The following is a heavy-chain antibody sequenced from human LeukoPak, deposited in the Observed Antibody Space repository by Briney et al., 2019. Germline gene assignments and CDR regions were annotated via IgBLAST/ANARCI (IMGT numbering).Heavy chain of an antibody. CDR1: GYSIPSGYY. V-gene: IGHV4-38-2*01. J-gene: IGHJ4*02. Sequence: SRPRPLTCAVSGYSIPSGYYWGCIRRPPREGVEWIGSIYHSGSTYYNPSLKSRVPISVDTSKNHWSMKLSSVTAADTAVYYYARGQGDLSSSWLFDYWGQGTLVIVSS. CDR3: ARGQGDLSSSWLFDY. CDR2: IYHSGST. D-gene: IGHD6-13*01.